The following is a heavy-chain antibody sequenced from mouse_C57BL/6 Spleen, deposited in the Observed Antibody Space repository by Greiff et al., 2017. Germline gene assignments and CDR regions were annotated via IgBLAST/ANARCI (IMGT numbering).Heavy chain of an antibody. J-gene: IGHJ4*01. V-gene: IGHV2-9-1*01. CDR2: IWPGGGT. CDR1: GFSLTSYA. D-gene: IGHD2-3*01. Sequence: VQLVESGPGLVAPSQSLSITCTVSGFSLTSYAISWVRQPPGKGLEWLGVIWPGGGTNYNSALKSRLSISKDNSKSQVFLKMNSLQTDDTARYYCARNDGYPYAMDYWGQGTSVTVSS. CDR3: ARNDGYPYAMDY.